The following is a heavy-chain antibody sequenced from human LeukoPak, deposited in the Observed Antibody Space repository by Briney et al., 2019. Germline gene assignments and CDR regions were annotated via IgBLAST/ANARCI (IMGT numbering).Heavy chain of an antibody. CDR2: MYYSGNT. D-gene: IGHD6-25*01. CDR1: GASISSGGYS. V-gene: IGHV4-30-4*07. CDR3: ARDASGYYFDY. Sequence: PSETLSLTCAVSGASISSGGYSWRWIRQPPRKGLEWIGYMYYSGNTYYNPSLKSRVTISVDTSKNQFSLKLSSVTAADTAVYYCARDASGYYFDYWGQGTLVTVSS. J-gene: IGHJ4*02.